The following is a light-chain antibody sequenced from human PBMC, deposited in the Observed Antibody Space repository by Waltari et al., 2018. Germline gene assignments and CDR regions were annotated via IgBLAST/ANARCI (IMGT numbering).Light chain of an antibody. J-gene: IGLJ3*02. V-gene: IGLV2-14*01. CDR1: SSDIGRYNT. CDR2: EVK. Sequence: QSALTQPASVSGSPGQSITISRTGTSSDIGRYNTVSWYQQYPGKAPQIIIYEVKNRPSGVSTRFSGSTSGNTASLTISALQADDEAYFYCSSYTGDNILLFGGGTKVTVL. CDR3: SSYTGDNILL.